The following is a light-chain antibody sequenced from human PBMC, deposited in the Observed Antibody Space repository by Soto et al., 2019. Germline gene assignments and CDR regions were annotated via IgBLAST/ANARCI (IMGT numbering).Light chain of an antibody. Sequence: EIVLTQSPGTLSLSPGDRATLACRASQSVSNNYLAWYQQKPGQAPRRLIFGASFRATGIPDRFSGSGSGTDFTLTISRLEPEDFAVYYCQQYGSSPTTFGQGTKVDIK. CDR1: QSVSNNY. CDR3: QQYGSSPTT. J-gene: IGKJ1*01. CDR2: GAS. V-gene: IGKV3-20*01.